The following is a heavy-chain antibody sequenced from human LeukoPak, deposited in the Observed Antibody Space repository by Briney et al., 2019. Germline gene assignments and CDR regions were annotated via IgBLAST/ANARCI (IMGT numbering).Heavy chain of an antibody. D-gene: IGHD3-9*01. J-gene: IGHJ4*02. CDR3: ARGPGEDYDILTGYCPGDY. Sequence: TSVKVSCKASGGTFSSYAISWARQAPGQGLEWMGWINPNSGGTNYAQKFQGRVTMTRDTSISTAYMELSRLRSDDTAVYYCARGPGEDYDILTGYCPGDYWGQGTLVTVSS. CDR1: GGTFSSYA. V-gene: IGHV1-2*02. CDR2: INPNSGGT.